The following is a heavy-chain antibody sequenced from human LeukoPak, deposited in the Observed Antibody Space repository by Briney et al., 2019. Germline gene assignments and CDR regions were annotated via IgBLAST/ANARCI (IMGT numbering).Heavy chain of an antibody. CDR2: INAGNGNT. V-gene: IGHV1-3*01. Sequence: GASVKVSCKASGYTFTSYAMHWVRQAPGQRLEWMGWINAGNGNTKYSQKFQGRVTITRDTSASTAYMELSSLRSEDTAVYYCAVGYRSGGSCYSGFDYWGQGTLVTVSS. D-gene: IGHD2-15*01. J-gene: IGHJ4*02. CDR3: AVGYRSGGSCYSGFDY. CDR1: GYTFTSYA.